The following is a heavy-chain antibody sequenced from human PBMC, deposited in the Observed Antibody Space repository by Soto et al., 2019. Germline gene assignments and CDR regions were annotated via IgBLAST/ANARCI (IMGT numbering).Heavy chain of an antibody. CDR2: IKSKTDGGTT. V-gene: IGHV3-15*01. D-gene: IGHD2-2*02. J-gene: IGHJ4*02. CDR3: TTIILGYCSSTSCYNYYFDY. CDR1: GFTFSNAW. Sequence: EVQLVESGGGLVKPGGSLRLSCAASGFTFSNAWMSWVRQAPGKGLERVGRIKSKTDGGTTDYAAPVKGRFTISRDDSKNTLYLQMNSLKTEDTAVYYCTTIILGYCSSTSCYNYYFDYWGQGTLVTVSS.